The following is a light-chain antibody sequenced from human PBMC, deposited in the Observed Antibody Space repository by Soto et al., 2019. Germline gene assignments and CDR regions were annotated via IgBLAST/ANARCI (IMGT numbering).Light chain of an antibody. CDR1: QDISNY. J-gene: IGKJ4*01. V-gene: IGKV1-33*01. CDR3: QQYDTLPLT. Sequence: DIQMTQSPSSLSASVGDRVTITCQASQDISNYLNWYQQKPGKAPKLLIYDASNWETGVQSRFSGSGSGTDFTFTISRLQPEDIATYYCQQYDTLPLTFGGGTKVEIK. CDR2: DAS.